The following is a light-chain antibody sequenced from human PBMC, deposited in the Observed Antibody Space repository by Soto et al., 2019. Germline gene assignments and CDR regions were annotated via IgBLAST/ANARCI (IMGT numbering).Light chain of an antibody. V-gene: IGLV2-23*01. CDR3: CSFAGYNNWV. CDR2: EGS. Sequence: QSVLTQPASVSGSPGQSITISCTGTSSDIGSYNLVSWYQQRPGKAPKLLIYEGSQRPSGVSPRFSGSKSGNTASLTISGLQAEDEADYSCCSFAGYNNWVFGGGKKVTV. CDR1: SSDIGSYNL. J-gene: IGLJ3*02.